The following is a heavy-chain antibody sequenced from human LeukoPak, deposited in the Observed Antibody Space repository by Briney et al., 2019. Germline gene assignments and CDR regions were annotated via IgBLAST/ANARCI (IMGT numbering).Heavy chain of an antibody. D-gene: IGHD3-22*01. CDR1: GYTFTSSG. V-gene: IGHV1-18*01. CDR3: ARYYYDSSGYYYLGYAFDI. J-gene: IGHJ3*02. CDR2: ISAYKGNT. Sequence: ASVKVSCKASGYTFTSSGISWVRQAPGQGLEWMGWISAYKGNTNYAQKLQGRVTITADKSTSTAYMELSSLRSEDTAVYYCARYYYDSSGYYYLGYAFDIWGQGTMVTVSS.